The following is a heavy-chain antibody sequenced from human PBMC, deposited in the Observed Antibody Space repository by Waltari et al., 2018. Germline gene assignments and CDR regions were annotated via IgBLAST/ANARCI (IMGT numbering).Heavy chain of an antibody. D-gene: IGHD1-26*01. V-gene: IGHV1-2*06. CDR1: GSTFTDSY. Sequence: QVQLVQSGAAVRKPGASVKVSCKTSGSTFTDSYIPWVRQAPGQGLEWMGRMNPNNNYPIYEQKFQGRVTMTRDTSITTAYMELSSLTSDDTALYYCVTQRPWEDYWGQGTRVTVSP. CDR2: MNPNNNYP. CDR3: VTQRPWEDY. J-gene: IGHJ4*02.